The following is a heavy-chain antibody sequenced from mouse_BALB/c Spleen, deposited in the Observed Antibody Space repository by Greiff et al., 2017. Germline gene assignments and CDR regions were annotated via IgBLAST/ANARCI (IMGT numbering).Heavy chain of an antibody. Sequence: VQLKQSGAELVKPGASVKLSCTASGFNIKDTYMHWVKQRPEQGLEWIGRIDPANGNTKYDPKFQGKATITADTSSNTAYLQLSSLTSEDTAVYYCARGDKYGAWFAYWGQGTLVTVSA. CDR2: IDPANGNT. J-gene: IGHJ3*01. V-gene: IGHV14-3*02. D-gene: IGHD2-14*01. CDR3: ARGDKYGAWFAY. CDR1: GFNIKDTY.